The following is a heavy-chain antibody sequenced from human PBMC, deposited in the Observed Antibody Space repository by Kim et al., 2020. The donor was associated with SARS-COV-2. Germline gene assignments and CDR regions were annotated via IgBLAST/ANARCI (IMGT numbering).Heavy chain of an antibody. Sequence: ASVKVSCKASGYTFTSYGISWVRQAPGQGLEWMGWISAYNGNTNYAQKLQGRVTMTTDTSTSTAYMELRSLRSDDTAVYYCARVLPYRDPRTYFDYWGQGTLVTVSS. J-gene: IGHJ4*02. D-gene: IGHD5-12*01. V-gene: IGHV1-18*01. CDR1: GYTFTSYG. CDR3: ARVLPYRDPRTYFDY. CDR2: ISAYNGNT.